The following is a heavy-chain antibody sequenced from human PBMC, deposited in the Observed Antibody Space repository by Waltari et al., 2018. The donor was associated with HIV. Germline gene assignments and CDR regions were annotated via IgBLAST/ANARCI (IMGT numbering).Heavy chain of an antibody. J-gene: IGHJ5*02. V-gene: IGHV3-9*02. CDR1: GFPSFAYA. Sequence: EVQLVESGVRLVQPDRCPRLSWATSGFPSFAYAMHWLREVPGKGLEWVSGISWNGVGIGYADSVKDRFTISRDNAKNSLYLQMNSLRAEDTAMYYCAKDRSGNYYNPWFDPWGQGTLVTVSS. CDR3: AKDRSGNYYNPWFDP. D-gene: IGHD3-10*01. CDR2: ISWNGVGI.